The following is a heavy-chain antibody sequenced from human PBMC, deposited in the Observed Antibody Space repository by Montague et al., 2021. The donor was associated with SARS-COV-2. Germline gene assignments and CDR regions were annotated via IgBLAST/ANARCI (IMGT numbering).Heavy chain of an antibody. CDR1: GGSFRDYN. CDR2: INHHDTS. D-gene: IGHD3-22*01. V-gene: IGHV4-34*01. CDR3: ARGRQHFNMIVVVMTGGEYDFDY. J-gene: IGHJ4*02. Sequence: SETLSLTCTVYGGSFRDYNCCWIRHPHAKGLEWVGEINHHDTSKYNSSLKIRVSISIDASKYKYSLSLSSVTAADTAVYFCARGRQHFNMIVVVMTGGEYDFDYWGQGTMVTVSA.